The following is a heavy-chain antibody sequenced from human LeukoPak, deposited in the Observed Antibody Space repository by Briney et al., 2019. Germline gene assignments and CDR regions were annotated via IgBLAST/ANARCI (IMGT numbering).Heavy chain of an antibody. Sequence: ASVKVSCKASGYTFTSYGISWVRQAPGLGLEWMGWISAYNGNTNYAQKLQGRVTMTTDTSTSTAYMELRSLRSDDTAVYYCARHLRFDYGDLGGWFDPWGQGTLVTVSS. V-gene: IGHV1-18*01. J-gene: IGHJ5*02. D-gene: IGHD4-17*01. CDR1: GYTFTSYG. CDR2: ISAYNGNT. CDR3: ARHLRFDYGDLGGWFDP.